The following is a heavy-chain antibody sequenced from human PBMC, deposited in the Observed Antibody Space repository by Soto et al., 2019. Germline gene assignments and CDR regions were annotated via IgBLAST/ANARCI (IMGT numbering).Heavy chain of an antibody. CDR1: GFSLTTRGVG. CDR2: IYWDDDK. CDR3: AHIPNYYQYDWFDP. J-gene: IGHJ5*02. V-gene: IGHV2-5*02. D-gene: IGHD3-16*01. Sequence: QITLKESGPTLVKPTQTLTLTCTFSGFSLTTRGVGMGWIRQPPGKALECLALIYWDDDKRYSPSLQSRLSITKDTSKNQVVLTMTNVDPVDTATYYCAHIPNYYQYDWFDPWGQGTLVSVSP.